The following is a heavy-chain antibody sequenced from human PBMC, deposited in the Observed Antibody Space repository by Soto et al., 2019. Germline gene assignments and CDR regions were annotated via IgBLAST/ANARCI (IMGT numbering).Heavy chain of an antibody. CDR2: IIPILDIP. CDR1: GGTFSRYT. CDR3: VSHFTGVLVLGTSPPGGDNYGWDV. V-gene: IGHV1-69*02. Sequence: QVQLVQSGAEVKKPGSSVKVSCKASGGTFSRYTFTWVRQAPGQGLEWMGRIIPILDIPNYAQNFQGRVTITADKSTSTAYRELSTLTSDDTDVYYCVSHFTGVLVLGTSPPGGDNYGWDVWGQGTTVTVSS. J-gene: IGHJ6*02. D-gene: IGHD2-8*02.